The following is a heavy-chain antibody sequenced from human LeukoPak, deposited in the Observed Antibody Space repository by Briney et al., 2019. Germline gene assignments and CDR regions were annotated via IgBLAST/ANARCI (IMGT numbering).Heavy chain of an antibody. CDR2: VYYSGNT. CDR1: GGSISSYY. V-gene: IGHV4-59*01. J-gene: IGHJ5*02. D-gene: IGHD1-26*01. Sequence: SETLSLTCTVSGGSISSYYWSWIRQPPGKGLEWIGYVYYSGNTNYNPSLKSRVTISVVTSKNQFSLKLSSVTAADTAVYYCARDPSPFYSGNHLGFDPWGQGTLVTVSS. CDR3: ARDPSPFYSGNHLGFDP.